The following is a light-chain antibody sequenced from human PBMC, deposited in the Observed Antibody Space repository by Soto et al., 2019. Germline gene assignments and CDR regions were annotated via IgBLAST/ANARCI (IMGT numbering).Light chain of an antibody. CDR1: RSDIGSYNY. CDR2: GVS. CDR3: ISYTGSSMYYV. Sequence: QFVLTQPASVSGSPGQSITISCSGTRSDIGSYNYVAWYQQFPGKTPKILIYGVSNRPSGVSSRFSGSKSGNTASLTISGLQAEDEADYYCISYTGSSMYYVFGSGTKVTVL. J-gene: IGLJ1*01. V-gene: IGLV2-14*01.